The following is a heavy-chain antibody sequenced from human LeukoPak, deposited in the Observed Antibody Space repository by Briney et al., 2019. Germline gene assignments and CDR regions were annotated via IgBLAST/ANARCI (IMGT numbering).Heavy chain of an antibody. V-gene: IGHV4-4*07. CDR1: GVSMSSYY. J-gene: IGHJ6*03. D-gene: IGHD3-3*01. CDR2: ISTGGST. CDR3: ARGDQREYAFWNGSFSRDFYYYMDV. Sequence: SETLSLTCTVSGVSMSSYYWSWVRQPAGKGLEWIGRISTGGSTNYNPSLKSRVTMSVDTSKNQFSLRLSSVTAADTAAYYCARGDQREYAFWNGSFSRDFYYYMDVWGKGTTVTVSS.